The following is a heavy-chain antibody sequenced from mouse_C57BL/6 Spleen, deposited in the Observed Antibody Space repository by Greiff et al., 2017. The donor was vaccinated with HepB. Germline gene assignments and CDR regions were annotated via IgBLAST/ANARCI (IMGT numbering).Heavy chain of an antibody. CDR3: ATNWVYYFDY. J-gene: IGHJ2*01. D-gene: IGHD4-1*01. Sequence: VQLQQSGPELVKPGASVKISCKASGYAFSSSWMNWVKQRPGKGLEWIGRIYPGDGDTNYNGKFKGKATLTADKSSSTAYMQLSSLTSEDSAVYFCATNWVYYFDYWGQGTTLTFSS. CDR1: GYAFSSSW. CDR2: IYPGDGDT. V-gene: IGHV1-82*01.